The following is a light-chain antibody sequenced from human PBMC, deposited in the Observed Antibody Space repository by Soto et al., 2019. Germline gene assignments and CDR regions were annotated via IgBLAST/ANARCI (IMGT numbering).Light chain of an antibody. CDR3: EVWDSSSYV. CDR1: NIGSKS. J-gene: IGLJ1*01. CDR2: YDS. V-gene: IGLV3-21*04. Sequence: SYELTQPPSVSVAPGKTARITCGGNNIGSKSVHWYQQKPGQAPVLVIYYDSERPSGIPERFSGSNSGNTATLTIIRVEAGDEADYYCEVWDSSSYVFGTGTKLTVL.